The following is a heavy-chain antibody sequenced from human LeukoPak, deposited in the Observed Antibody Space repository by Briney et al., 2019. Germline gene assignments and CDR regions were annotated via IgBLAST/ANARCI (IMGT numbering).Heavy chain of an antibody. CDR1: GGSISSYY. CDR3: TRGGELMNY. V-gene: IGHV4-59*08. CDR2: IYYSGST. D-gene: IGHD1-26*01. Sequence: SETLSLTCTVSGGSISSYYWSWIRQPPGKGLGWIGYIYYSGSTNYNPSLKSRVTISIDASKNQFSLRLSSVTAADTAVYYCTRGGELMNYWGQGTLVTVSS. J-gene: IGHJ4*02.